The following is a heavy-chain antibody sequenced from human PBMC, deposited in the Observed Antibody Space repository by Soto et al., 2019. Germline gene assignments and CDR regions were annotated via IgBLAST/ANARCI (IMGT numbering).Heavy chain of an antibody. D-gene: IGHD3-16*02. CDR1: GYTFTSYG. CDR3: ARGPSGRMITFGGVIDKKYFDY. Sequence: GASVKVSCKASGYTFTSYGISWVRQTPGQGLEWMGWISAYNGNTNYAQKLQGRVTMTTDTSTSTAYMELRSLRSDDTAVYYCARGPSGRMITFGGVIDKKYFDYWGQGTPVTVSS. J-gene: IGHJ4*02. V-gene: IGHV1-18*01. CDR2: ISAYNGNT.